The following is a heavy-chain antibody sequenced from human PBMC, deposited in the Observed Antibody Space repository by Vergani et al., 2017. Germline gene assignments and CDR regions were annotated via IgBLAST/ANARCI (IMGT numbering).Heavy chain of an antibody. V-gene: IGHV3-23*01. J-gene: IGHJ4*02. Sequence: EVQLLESGGGLVQPGGSLRLSCEASGFSFPGYAMSWVRQAPGKGLEWVSSVSGSSATPYYADSVKGRFIISRDNSRNTLYLQMNSLKTEDTAVYYCNTDVVPAAILGDYWGQGTLVTVSS. D-gene: IGHD2-2*01. CDR1: GFSFPGYA. CDR3: NTDVVPAAILGDY. CDR2: VSGSSATP.